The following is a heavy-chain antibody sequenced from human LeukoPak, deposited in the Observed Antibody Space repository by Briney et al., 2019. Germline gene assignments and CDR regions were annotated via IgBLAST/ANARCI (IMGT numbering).Heavy chain of an antibody. D-gene: IGHD4-23*01. CDR2: IVGDGDGVT. CDR1: GFTFSNAY. Sequence: PGGSLRLSCAASGFTFSNAYMNWVRQAPGKGLEWVSAIVGDGDGVTFYTNSVKGRFTISRDNSKNTLYLQMNSLRAEDTAVYYCAKGSAQWELYDYWGQGTLVTVSS. V-gene: IGHV3-23*01. CDR3: AKGSAQWELYDY. J-gene: IGHJ4*02.